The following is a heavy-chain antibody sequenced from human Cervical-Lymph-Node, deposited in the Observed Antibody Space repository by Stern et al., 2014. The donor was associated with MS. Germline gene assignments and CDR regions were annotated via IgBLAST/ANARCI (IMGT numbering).Heavy chain of an antibody. CDR2: IYPDDSDA. CDR1: GYNFASYW. J-gene: IGHJ4*02. D-gene: IGHD3-10*01. Sequence: EVQLVESGAEVKKPGESLKISCKGSGYNFASYWIGWVRQVPGKGLEWMGIIYPDDSDARYTQSFQGQVTMSADKSIGTAYLQWSSLKASDTAFYFCARKGTYGLDYWGQGALVTVSS. CDR3: ARKGTYGLDY. V-gene: IGHV5-51*01.